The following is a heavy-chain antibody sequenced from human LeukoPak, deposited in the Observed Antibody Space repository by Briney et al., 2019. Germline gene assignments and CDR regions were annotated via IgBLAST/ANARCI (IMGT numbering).Heavy chain of an antibody. CDR2: ITPSSSTI. D-gene: IGHD6-13*01. CDR1: GFTFSSYS. V-gene: IGHV3-48*04. CDR3: ARQENGYL. Sequence: GGSLRLSCAASGFTFSSYSMNWVRQAPGKGLEWVSYITPSSSTIYYADSVKGRFTISRDNAKNSLYLQMNSLRAEDTAVYYCARQENGYLWGQGTTVTVSS. J-gene: IGHJ6*02.